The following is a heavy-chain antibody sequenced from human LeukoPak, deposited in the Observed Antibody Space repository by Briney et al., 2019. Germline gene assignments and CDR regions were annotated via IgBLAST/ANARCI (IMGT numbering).Heavy chain of an antibody. J-gene: IGHJ6*03. V-gene: IGHV4-30-2*01. CDR3: ARGSPDPHYYYYYYMDV. Sequence: PSETLSLTCTVSGGSISSGGYYWSWIRQPPGKGLEWIGYIYHSGSTYYNPSLKSRVTISVDRSKNQFSLKLSSVTAADTAVYYCARGSPDPHYYYYYYMDVWGKGTTVTVSS. CDR2: IYHSGST. CDR1: GGSISSGGYY.